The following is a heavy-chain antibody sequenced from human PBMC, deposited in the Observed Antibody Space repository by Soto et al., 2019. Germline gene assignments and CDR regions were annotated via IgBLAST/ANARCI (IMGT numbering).Heavy chain of an antibody. D-gene: IGHD3-10*01. V-gene: IGHV1-69*02. CDR2: VKPIVSMS. CDR1: GDTFNFYS. Sequence: QVQLVQSGAEVKRPGSSVKVSCKASGDTFNFYSINWVRQAPGLGLEWMGRVKPIVSMSNYAQKFQGRVTMTADKSTSTAYMELSCLRSEDTAIYYCASSYGSGYRAFDYWGQGALVTVSS. J-gene: IGHJ4*02. CDR3: ASSYGSGYRAFDY.